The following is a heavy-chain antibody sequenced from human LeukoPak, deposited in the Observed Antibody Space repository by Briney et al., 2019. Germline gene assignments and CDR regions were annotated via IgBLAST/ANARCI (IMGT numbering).Heavy chain of an antibody. CDR3: AKDVPYYYDSSGIY. CDR1: GFTFSSYA. J-gene: IGHJ4*02. CDR2: ISGSGGST. V-gene: IGHV3-23*01. Sequence: GGSLRLSCAASGFTFSSYAMSWVRQAPGKGLEWVSAISGSGGSTYYADSVKGRFTTSRDNSKNTLYLQMNSLRAEDTAVYYCAKDVPYYYDSSGIYWGQGTLVTVSS. D-gene: IGHD3-22*01.